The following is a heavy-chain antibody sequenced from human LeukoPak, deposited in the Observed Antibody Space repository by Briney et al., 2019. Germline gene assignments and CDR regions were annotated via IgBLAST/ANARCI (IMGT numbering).Heavy chain of an antibody. V-gene: IGHV3-30*02. CDR3: ARGGGSLPDAFDI. D-gene: IGHD1-26*01. CDR2: IRYDGSNK. J-gene: IGHJ3*02. Sequence: GGSLRLSCAASGFTFSSYGMHWVRQAPGKGLEWVAFIRYDGSNKYYADSVKGRFTISRDNSKNTLYLQMNSLRAEDTAVYYCARGGGSLPDAFDIWGQGTMVTVSS. CDR1: GFTFSSYG.